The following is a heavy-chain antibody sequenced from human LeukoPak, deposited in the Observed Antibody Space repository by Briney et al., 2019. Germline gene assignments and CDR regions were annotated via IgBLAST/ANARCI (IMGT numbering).Heavy chain of an antibody. CDR2: INPNSGDT. J-gene: IGHJ4*02. CDR3: ARTITVADY. Sequence: ASVKVSCTASGYTFTGYYMHWVRQAPGQGLEWMGWINPNSGDTNYAQKFQDRVTMTRDTSIRTAYMELSRLRSDDTAVYYCARTITVADYWGQGTLVTVSS. V-gene: IGHV1-2*02. D-gene: IGHD6-19*01. CDR1: GYTFTGYY.